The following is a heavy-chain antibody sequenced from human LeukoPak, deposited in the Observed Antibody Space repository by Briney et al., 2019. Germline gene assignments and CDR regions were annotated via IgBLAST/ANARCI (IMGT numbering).Heavy chain of an antibody. Sequence: SETLSLTCAVYGGSFSGYYWSWIRQPPGKGLEWIGEINHSGSANYNPSLKSRVTISVDTSKNQFSLKLSSVTAADTAVYYCARGLTSWGQGTLVTVSS. CDR1: GGSFSGYY. CDR3: ARGLTS. V-gene: IGHV4-34*01. D-gene: IGHD3-9*01. J-gene: IGHJ4*02. CDR2: INHSGSA.